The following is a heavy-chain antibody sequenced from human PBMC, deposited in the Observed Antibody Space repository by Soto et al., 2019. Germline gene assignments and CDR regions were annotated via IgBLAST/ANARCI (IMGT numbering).Heavy chain of an antibody. Sequence: PGESLKISCQASGYSFTTYWIAWVRQKPGKGLEWMGITHPGESETRYSPSFQGQVTISFDRSTSTAYLQWNSLKASDTAIYYCARHESYYYAYYGMDVWGQGTTVTVSS. V-gene: IGHV5-51*01. J-gene: IGHJ6*02. CDR2: THPGESET. CDR1: GYSFTTYW. CDR3: ARHESYYYAYYGMDV.